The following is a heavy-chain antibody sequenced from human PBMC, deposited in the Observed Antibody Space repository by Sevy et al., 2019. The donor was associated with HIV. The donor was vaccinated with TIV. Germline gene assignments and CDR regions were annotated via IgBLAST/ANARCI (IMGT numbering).Heavy chain of an antibody. CDR3: ARDASPYCSGGRCYFDAFDI. D-gene: IGHD2-15*01. CDR1: GFTFSSYT. J-gene: IGHJ3*02. CDR2: ISTTSIIT. Sequence: GGSLRLSCTASGFTFSSYTMNWVRQAPGKGLEWVSHISTTSIITYYADSVRGRFTISRDNAKNSLYLQMNSLRAEDTAVYYCARDASPYCSGGRCYFDAFDIWGQGTMVTVSS. V-gene: IGHV3-48*01.